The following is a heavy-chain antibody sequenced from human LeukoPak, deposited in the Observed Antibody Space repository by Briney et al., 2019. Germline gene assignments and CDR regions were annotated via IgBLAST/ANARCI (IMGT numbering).Heavy chain of an antibody. V-gene: IGHV1-69*05. CDR1: GGTFSSYA. CDR2: IIPIFGTA. Sequence: SVKVSCKASGGTFSSYAISWVRQAPGQGLEWMGGIIPIFGTANYAQKFQGRVTITTDESTSTAYMELSSPRSEDTAVYYCASRGIYSSSWNLPFDPWGQGTLVTVSS. J-gene: IGHJ5*02. D-gene: IGHD6-13*01. CDR3: ASRGIYSSSWNLPFDP.